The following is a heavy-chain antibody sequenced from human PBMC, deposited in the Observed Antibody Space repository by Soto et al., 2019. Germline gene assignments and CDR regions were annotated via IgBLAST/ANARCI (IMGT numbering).Heavy chain of an antibody. CDR1: GGSISSGGYY. J-gene: IGHJ4*02. D-gene: IGHD2-21*02. CDR3: ARVSTVVVTAIPDYFDY. CDR2: IYYSGST. Sequence: SETLSLTCTVSGGSISSGGYYWSWIRQHPGKGLEWIGYIYYSGSTYYNPSLKSRVTISVDTSKNQFSLKLSSVTAADTAVYYCARVSTVVVTAIPDYFDYWGQGTLVTVSS. V-gene: IGHV4-31*03.